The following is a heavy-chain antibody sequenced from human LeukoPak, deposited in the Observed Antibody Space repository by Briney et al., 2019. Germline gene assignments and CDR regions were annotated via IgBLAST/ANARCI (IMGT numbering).Heavy chain of an antibody. Sequence: SETLSLTCTVSGSSISDSAYFWGWVRPPPGKGPECIGSNGGATSYYPSLKSRVTISADRPKNQFSPKLRSVTASDTAVYYCARLSGSPQRLDSWGQGTLATVSS. J-gene: IGHJ4*02. D-gene: IGHD1-26*01. V-gene: IGHV4-39*01. CDR1: GSSISDSAYF. CDR3: ARLSGSPQRLDS. CDR2: NGGAT.